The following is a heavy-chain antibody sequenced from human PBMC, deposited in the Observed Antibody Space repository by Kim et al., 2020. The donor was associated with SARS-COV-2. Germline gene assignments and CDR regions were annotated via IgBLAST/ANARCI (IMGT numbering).Heavy chain of an antibody. CDR3: ARYCSSIWCSAYFDH. CDR2: INPKSGGT. Sequence: ASVKVSYKSSGYTFSGYYLHWVRQAPGQGLEWMGWINPKSGGTNYAQKFQGRVTMTRDTSISTAYMELSSLRSDDTAVYYCARYCSSIWCSAYFDHWGQG. J-gene: IGHJ4*02. D-gene: IGHD2-2*01. CDR1: GYTFSGYY. V-gene: IGHV1-2*02.